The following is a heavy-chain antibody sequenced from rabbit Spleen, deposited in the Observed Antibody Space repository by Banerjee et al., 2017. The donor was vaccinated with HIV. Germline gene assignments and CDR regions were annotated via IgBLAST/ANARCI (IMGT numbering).Heavy chain of an antibody. CDR2: IHAGSSGST. Sequence: QQQLEESGGDLVKPGASLTLTCTASGFDLNNNAMYWVRQAPGKGLEWIGCIHAGSSGSTYYASWVNGRFTISKTSSTTATLEMTSLTDADTATYFCARDLTDVIGWNFGWWGPGTLVTVS. J-gene: IGHJ4*01. D-gene: IGHD1-1*01. V-gene: IGHV1S45*01. CDR3: ARDLTDVIGWNFGW. CDR1: GFDLNNNA.